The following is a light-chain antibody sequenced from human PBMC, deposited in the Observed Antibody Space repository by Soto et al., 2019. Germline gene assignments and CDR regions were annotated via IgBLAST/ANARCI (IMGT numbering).Light chain of an antibody. CDR3: SSYAGSNNYV. V-gene: IGLV2-8*01. J-gene: IGLJ1*01. CDR2: EVS. Sequence: QSVLTQPPSASGSPGQSVTISCTGTSSAVGPYNYVSWYQQHPGKAPKLMIYEVSKRPSGVPDRFSGSKSDNTASLTVSGLQAEDEADYYCSSYAGSNNYVFGTGTKVTV. CDR1: SSAVGPYNY.